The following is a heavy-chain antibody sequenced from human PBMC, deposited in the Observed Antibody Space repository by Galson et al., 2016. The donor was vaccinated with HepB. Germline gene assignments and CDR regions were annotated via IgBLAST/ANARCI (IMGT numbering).Heavy chain of an antibody. CDR2: IYWNDDK. CDR3: AHRRTSADYGSGKDHYFDY. D-gene: IGHD3-10*01. J-gene: IGHJ4*02. CDR1: GFSPSSSGLG. V-gene: IGHV2-5*01. Sequence: PALVTPPPTRTLTCTFSGFSPSSSGLGVGWIRQSPGKALEWLALIYWNDDKRYSPSLKSRLTITKDTSKNQVVLTLTNMDPVDTATYYCAHRRTSADYGSGKDHYFDYWGQGTLVTVAS.